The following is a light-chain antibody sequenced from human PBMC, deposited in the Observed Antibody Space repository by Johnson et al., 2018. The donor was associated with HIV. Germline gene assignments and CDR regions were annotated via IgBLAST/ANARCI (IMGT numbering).Light chain of an antibody. CDR3: ETWDRSLSAGGV. V-gene: IGLV1-51*01. Sequence: QSVLTQPPSVSAAPGQKVTISCSGSSSNIGNNYVSWYQQLPGTAPKLLIYDNNKRPSGIPDRFSGSKSGTSATLGITGLLPGDEADYYCETWDRSLSAGGVFGTGTKVTVL. CDR1: SSNIGNNY. CDR2: DNN. J-gene: IGLJ1*01.